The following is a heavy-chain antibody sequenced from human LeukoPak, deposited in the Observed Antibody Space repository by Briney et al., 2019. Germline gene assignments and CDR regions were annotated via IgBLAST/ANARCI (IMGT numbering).Heavy chain of an antibody. CDR3: AKRGYSYGENWFDP. V-gene: IGHV3-23*01. J-gene: IGHJ5*02. CDR1: GFIFNNYD. Sequence: AGGSLRLSCAASGFIFNNYDISWVRQAPGKGLEWVSAITGNGDITFYANSVKGRFTISRDNSKNTLYLQMNSLRAEDTAVYYCAKRGYSYGENWFDPWGQGTQVTVSS. CDR2: ITGNGDIT. D-gene: IGHD5-18*01.